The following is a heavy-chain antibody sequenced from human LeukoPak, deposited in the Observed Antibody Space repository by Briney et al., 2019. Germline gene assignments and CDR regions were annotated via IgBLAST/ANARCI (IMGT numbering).Heavy chain of an antibody. J-gene: IGHJ4*02. Sequence: GGSLRLSCAASGFTFSNAWMTWVRQAPGKGLEWVGRIKSKTDGGTTDYAAPVKGRFTISRDDSKNTLFLQMNSLRAEDTAVYYCAKRFDYGVNGNYFDYWGQGTPVTVSS. CDR3: AKRFDYGVNGNYFDY. V-gene: IGHV3-15*01. D-gene: IGHD4-23*01. CDR2: IKSKTDGGTT. CDR1: GFTFSNAW.